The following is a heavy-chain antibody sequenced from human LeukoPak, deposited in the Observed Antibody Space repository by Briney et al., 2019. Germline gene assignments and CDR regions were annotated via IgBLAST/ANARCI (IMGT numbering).Heavy chain of an antibody. Sequence: PSETLSLTCTVSGGSISSGDYYWSWIRQPPGKGLEWIGYIYYSGSTYYNPSLKSRVTISVDTSKNQFSLKLTSVTATDTAVYYCARDPLPGYYDTAGPHGMDVWGQGTTVTVSS. V-gene: IGHV4-30-4*08. CDR3: ARDPLPGYYDTAGPHGMDV. J-gene: IGHJ6*02. CDR2: IYYSGST. D-gene: IGHD3-22*01. CDR1: GGSISSGDYY.